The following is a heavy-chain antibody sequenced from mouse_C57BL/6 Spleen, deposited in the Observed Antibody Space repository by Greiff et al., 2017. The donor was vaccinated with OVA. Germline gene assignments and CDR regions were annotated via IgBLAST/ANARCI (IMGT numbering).Heavy chain of an antibody. J-gene: IGHJ1*03. CDR1: GFTFSDYG. Sequence: EVKLQESGGGLVKPGGSLKLSCAASGFTFSDYGMHWVRQAPEKGLEWVAYISSGSSTIYYADTVKGRFTISRDNAKNTLFLQMTSLRSEDTAMYYCARNPSYYYGTSGGYFDVWGTGTTVTVSS. CDR3: ARNPSYYYGTSGGYFDV. D-gene: IGHD1-1*01. CDR2: ISSGSSTI. V-gene: IGHV5-17*01.